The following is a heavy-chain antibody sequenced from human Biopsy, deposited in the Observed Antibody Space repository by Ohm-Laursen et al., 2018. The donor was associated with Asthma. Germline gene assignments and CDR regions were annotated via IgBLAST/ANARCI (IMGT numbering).Heavy chain of an antibody. J-gene: IGHJ4*02. V-gene: IGHV3-30*18. CDR1: GFTFSNYG. D-gene: IGHD6-13*01. Sequence: SLRLSCTASGFTFSNYGMHWVRQAPGKGLDWAAVISFDGSNKNYTDSVKGRFTISRDNSRNTLHLQMNSLRAEDTAVYYCAKDRVAGRSYYFDYWGQGSLVSVSS. CDR3: AKDRVAGRSYYFDY. CDR2: ISFDGSNK.